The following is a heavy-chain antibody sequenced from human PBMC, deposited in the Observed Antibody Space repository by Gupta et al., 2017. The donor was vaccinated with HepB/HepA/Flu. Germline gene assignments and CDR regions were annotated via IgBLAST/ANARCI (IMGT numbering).Heavy chain of an antibody. V-gene: IGHV1-69*06. J-gene: IGHJ6*03. Sequence: QVQLVQSGSEVKKPGSSVKVPCKASGGTFRNYAISWVRQAPGQGLEWLGGIIPIIGTTNYAQDFQGRVTMTADKSTSIVYVEISSLGHEDTAVYFCAGGYFESSGVSFHYYYYLDVWGKGTTVTVAS. CDR3: AGGYFESSGVSFHYYYYLDV. CDR2: IIPIIGTT. CDR1: GGTFRNYA. D-gene: IGHD3-22*01.